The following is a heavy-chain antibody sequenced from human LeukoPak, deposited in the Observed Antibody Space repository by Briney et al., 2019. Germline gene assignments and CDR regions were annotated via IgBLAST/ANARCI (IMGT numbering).Heavy chain of an antibody. V-gene: IGHV3-74*01. CDR2: INVDGSSI. J-gene: IGHJ4*02. CDR1: GFTLNDYW. D-gene: IGHD1-26*01. CDR3: TRRKWDLTYFDY. Sequence: GGSLRLSCAASGFTLNDYWMHWVRHAAGKGLVWVSRINVDGSSINYADSVKGRFTISRDNARNTLYLQMNSLRAEDTAVYYCTRRKWDLTYFDYWGQGTLVTASS.